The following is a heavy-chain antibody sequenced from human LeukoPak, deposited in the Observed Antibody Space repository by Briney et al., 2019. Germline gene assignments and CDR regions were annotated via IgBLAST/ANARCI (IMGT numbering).Heavy chain of an antibody. CDR3: ARDLFPSNDYVWGSYRYPVDY. CDR1: GFTFSSYS. CDR2: ISSSSSYI. D-gene: IGHD3-16*02. Sequence: GGSLRLSCAASGFTFSSYSMNWVRQAPGKGLEWVSSISSSSSYIYYADSVKGRFTISRDNAKNSLCLQMNSLRAEDTAVYYCARDLFPSNDYVWGSYRYPVDYWGQGTLVTVSS. V-gene: IGHV3-21*01. J-gene: IGHJ4*02.